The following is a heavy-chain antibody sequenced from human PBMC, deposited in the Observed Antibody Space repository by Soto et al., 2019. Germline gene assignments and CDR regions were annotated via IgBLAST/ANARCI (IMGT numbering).Heavy chain of an antibody. J-gene: IGHJ4*02. D-gene: IGHD6-19*01. CDR2: INPKSGAT. V-gene: IGHV1-2*02. CDR3: ARDKAGDDYFDY. CDR1: GYTFSDHY. Sequence: QVQLVQSGAEVKKTGASVKVSCKASGYTFSDHYVDWVRQAPGQGLEWMGWINPKSGATNYALKFQGRVTMTRDTSISTVYMELKRLTSDDTAVYYCARDKAGDDYFDYWGQGTLVTVSS.